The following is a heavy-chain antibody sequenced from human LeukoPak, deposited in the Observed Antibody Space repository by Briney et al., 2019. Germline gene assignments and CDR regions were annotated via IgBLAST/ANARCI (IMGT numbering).Heavy chain of an antibody. CDR3: ARDDDY. CDR1: GGSISSYY. Sequence: SETLSLTCTVSGGSISSYYWSWIRQPPGKGLEWIGYIYYSGSTNYNPSLKSRVTISVDTSKNQFSLKLSSVTAADTAVYYCARDDDYWGQGTLVTDSS. CDR2: IYYSGST. J-gene: IGHJ4*02. V-gene: IGHV4-59*12.